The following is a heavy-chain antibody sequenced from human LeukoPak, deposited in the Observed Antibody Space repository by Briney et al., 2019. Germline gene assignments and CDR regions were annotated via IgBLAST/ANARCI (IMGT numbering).Heavy chain of an antibody. CDR2: ISSSGRNT. V-gene: IGHV3-23*01. CDR3: AKRDRPCSGDCSAPYYFDY. D-gene: IGHD2-21*02. CDR1: GFTFSGYA. Sequence: GGSLRLSCAASGFTFSGYAMGWVRQTPGKGLEWVSSISSSGRNTYYADSVKGRFTISRDNSENTLYLQVSSLRAEDTAVYYCAKRDRPCSGDCSAPYYFDYWGQGTLVTVSS. J-gene: IGHJ4*02.